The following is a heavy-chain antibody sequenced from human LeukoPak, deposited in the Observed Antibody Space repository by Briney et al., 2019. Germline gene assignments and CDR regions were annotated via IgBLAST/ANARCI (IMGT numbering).Heavy chain of an antibody. Sequence: GGSVKVSCKASLYIFTTYAISCVRQAGGQGREWMGWINTYNGNTNYAHKLQGRVTMTTDTSTSTASMELRSLRSDDTAVYYCARGSEQWLVRGAEYFQHWGQGTLVTVSS. D-gene: IGHD6-19*01. CDR3: ARGSEQWLVRGAEYFQH. V-gene: IGHV1-18*01. CDR1: LYIFTTYA. J-gene: IGHJ1*01. CDR2: INTYNGNT.